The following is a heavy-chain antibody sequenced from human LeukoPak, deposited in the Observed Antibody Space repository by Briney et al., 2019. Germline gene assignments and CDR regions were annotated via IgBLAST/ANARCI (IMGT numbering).Heavy chain of an antibody. Sequence: GGSLRLSCAASGFTFSSYSMNWVRQAPGKGLEWVSSISSSSSYIYYADSVKGRFTISRDNAKNSLYLQMNSLRAEDTAVYYCARERFSGSYSYAFDIWGQGTMVTVSS. CDR2: ISSSSSYI. D-gene: IGHD1-26*01. CDR3: ARERFSGSYSYAFDI. J-gene: IGHJ3*02. V-gene: IGHV3-21*01. CDR1: GFTFSSYS.